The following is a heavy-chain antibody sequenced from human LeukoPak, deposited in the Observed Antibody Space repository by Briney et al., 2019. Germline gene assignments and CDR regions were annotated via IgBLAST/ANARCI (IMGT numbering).Heavy chain of an antibody. J-gene: IGHJ4*02. CDR3: ARLREIPVFGVVTKSTSYFDY. Sequence: GGSLRLSCAVSGFTFDDYAMRWVRQVPGKGLEWVSGINWNSDSIGYADSVKGRFTTSRDNAKNSLYLQMNSLRAEDTAVYYCARLREIPVFGVVTKSTSYFDYWGQGTLVTVSS. CDR1: GFTFDDYA. D-gene: IGHD3-3*01. V-gene: IGHV3-9*01. CDR2: INWNSDSI.